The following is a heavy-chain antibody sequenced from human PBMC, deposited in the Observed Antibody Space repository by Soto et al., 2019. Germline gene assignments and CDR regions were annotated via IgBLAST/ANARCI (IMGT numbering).Heavy chain of an antibody. J-gene: IGHJ5*02. CDR2: IYYSGST. Sequence: SETLSLTCTVSGGSISSYYWSWIRQPPGKGLEWIGYIYYSGSTNYNPSLKSRVTISVDTSKNQFSLKLSSVTAADTAVYYCARSTDCSSTSCYAGGYNWFDPWGQGTLVTVSS. D-gene: IGHD2-2*01. V-gene: IGHV4-59*01. CDR3: ARSTDCSSTSCYAGGYNWFDP. CDR1: GGSISSYY.